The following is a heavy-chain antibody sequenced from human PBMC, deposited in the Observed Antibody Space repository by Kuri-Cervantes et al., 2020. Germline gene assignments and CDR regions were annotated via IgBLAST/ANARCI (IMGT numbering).Heavy chain of an antibody. Sequence: GGSLRLSCAASGFTFSSYGMHWVRQAPGKGLEWVAVIWYDGSNKYYADSVKGRFTISRDNSKNTLYLQMNSLRAEDTAVYYCARDQGCSGGSCYSKYYYYYYGMDVWGQGTTVTVSS. D-gene: IGHD2-15*01. CDR2: IWYDGSNK. J-gene: IGHJ6*02. CDR1: GFTFSSYG. CDR3: ARDQGCSGGSCYSKYYYYYYGMDV. V-gene: IGHV3-33*01.